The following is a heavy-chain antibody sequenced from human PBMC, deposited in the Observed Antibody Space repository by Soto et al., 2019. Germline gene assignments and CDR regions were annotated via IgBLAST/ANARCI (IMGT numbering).Heavy chain of an antibody. J-gene: IGHJ6*02. CDR3: ARHLNYYCSWSYSAYYYFGMYV. V-gene: IGHV4-39*01. CDR1: DGSRRNSSYC. Sequence: AATLSLTSPFADGSRRNSSYCCVWISPAPGKGLGRIGSIYYSENTYYTPSLKSRVTISVDTSKNQLSLKLSSVTAADTAVYYCARHLNYYCSWSYSAYYYFGMYVLGQGTTVTFAS. CDR2: IYYSENT. D-gene: IGHD3-10*01.